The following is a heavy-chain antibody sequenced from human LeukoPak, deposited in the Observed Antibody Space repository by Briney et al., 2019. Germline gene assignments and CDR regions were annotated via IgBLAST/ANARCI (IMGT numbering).Heavy chain of an antibody. CDR2: IYSSGST. V-gene: IGHV3-53*01. CDR1: GFTFSSYA. D-gene: IGHD4-17*01. CDR3: ARGAVTRDFDL. J-gene: IGHJ4*02. Sequence: GGSLRLSCAASGFTFSSYAMHWVRQAPGKGLDWVSVIYSSGSTYYADSVKGRFTIARDNSKNTVYLQMNSLRAEDTGVYYCARGAVTRDFDLWGQGTLVTVSS.